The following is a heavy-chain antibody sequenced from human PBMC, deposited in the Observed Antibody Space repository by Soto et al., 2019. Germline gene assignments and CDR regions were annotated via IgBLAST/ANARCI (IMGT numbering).Heavy chain of an antibody. D-gene: IGHD2-15*01. CDR3: ARWVAGAADC. V-gene: IGHV3-72*01. CDR1: GFASSDHY. J-gene: IGHJ4*02. Sequence: GGSLRLSCAASGFASSDHYMDWVSQAPGKGLEWLGRTKNKGQSFTIEYAPSVKGRFIISRDDSKNSVFLQINSLRTDDTAVSYCARWVAGAADCWGQGTQVTVSS. CDR2: TKNKGQSFTI.